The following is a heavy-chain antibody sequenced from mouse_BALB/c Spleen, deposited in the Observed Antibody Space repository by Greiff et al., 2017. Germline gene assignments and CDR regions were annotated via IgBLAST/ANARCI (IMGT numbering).Heavy chain of an antibody. V-gene: IGHV1-55*01. CDR3: AILLTPFYFDY. CDR2: INPGSGRT. J-gene: IGHJ2*01. CDR1: GYNFTSYW. Sequence: QVQLQQPGAELVKPGTSVKLSCKASGYNFTSYWINWVKLRPGQGLEWIGDINPGSGRTNYNEKFKSKATLTVDKSSNTAYMQLSSLASEDSALYNNAILLTPFYFDYWGQGTTLTVSS. D-gene: IGHD1-1*01.